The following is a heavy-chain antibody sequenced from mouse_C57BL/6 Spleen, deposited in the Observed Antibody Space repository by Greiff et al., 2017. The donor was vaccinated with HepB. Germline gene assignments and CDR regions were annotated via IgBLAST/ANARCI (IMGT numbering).Heavy chain of an antibody. CDR2: ISYDGSN. Sequence: EVQVVESGPGLVKPSQSLSLTCSVTGYSITSGYYWNWIRQFPGNKLEWMGYISYDGSNNYNPSLKNRISITRDTSKNQFFLKLNSVTTEDTATYYCAKIYYDYDYYFDYWGQGTTLTVSS. V-gene: IGHV3-6*01. CDR3: AKIYYDYDYYFDY. D-gene: IGHD2-4*01. J-gene: IGHJ2*01. CDR1: GYSITSGYY.